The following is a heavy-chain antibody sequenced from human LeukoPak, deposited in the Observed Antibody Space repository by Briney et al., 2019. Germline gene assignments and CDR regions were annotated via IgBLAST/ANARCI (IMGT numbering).Heavy chain of an antibody. CDR3: ARADCSGGSCFFDY. D-gene: IGHD2-15*01. Sequence: PSETLSLTCTVSGGSISSSSYYWGWIRQPPGKGLEWIGEINHSGSTNYNPSLKSRVTISVDTSKNQFSLRLSSVTAADTAVYYCARADCSGGSCFFDYWGQGTLVTVSS. J-gene: IGHJ4*02. V-gene: IGHV4-39*07. CDR1: GGSISSSSYY. CDR2: INHSGST.